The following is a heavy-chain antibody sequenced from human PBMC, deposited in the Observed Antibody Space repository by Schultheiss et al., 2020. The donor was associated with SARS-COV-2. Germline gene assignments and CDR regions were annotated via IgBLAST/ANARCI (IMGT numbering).Heavy chain of an antibody. CDR1: GGSFSGYY. V-gene: IGHV4-34*01. Sequence: SETLSLTCAVYGGSFSGYYWSWIRQPPGKGLEWIGEINHSGSTNYNPSLKSRVTISVDTSKNQFSLKLSSVTAADTAVYYCAVDSSGYLDAFDIWGQGTMVTVSS. D-gene: IGHD3-22*01. J-gene: IGHJ3*02. CDR2: INHSGST. CDR3: AVDSSGYLDAFDI.